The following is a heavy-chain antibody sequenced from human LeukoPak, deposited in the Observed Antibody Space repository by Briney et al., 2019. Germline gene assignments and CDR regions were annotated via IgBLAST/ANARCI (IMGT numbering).Heavy chain of an antibody. CDR2: ISAYNGNT. J-gene: IGHJ3*02. V-gene: IGHV1-18*01. CDR1: GYTFTSYG. D-gene: IGHD5-18*01. Sequence: EASVKVSCTASGYTFTSYGISWVRQAPGQGLEWMGWISAYNGNTNYAQKLQGRVTMTTDTSTNTAYMELSSLRSEDTAVYYCARDHGSRIQLWLADAFDIWGQGTMVTVSS. CDR3: ARDHGSRIQLWLADAFDI.